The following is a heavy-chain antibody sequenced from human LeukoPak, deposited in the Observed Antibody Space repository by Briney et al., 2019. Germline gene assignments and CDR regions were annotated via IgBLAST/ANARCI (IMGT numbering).Heavy chain of an antibody. CDR1: GFTFSNYA. CDR3: VKDVGVVVAAYYFDY. Sequence: GGSLRLSCSASGFTFSNYAMHWVRQAPGKGLEYVSAISSNGGSTYHPDSVKGRFTISRDNSKNTLYLQMSSLRAEDTAVYYCVKDVGVVVAAYYFDYWGQGTLVTVSS. CDR2: ISSNGGST. D-gene: IGHD2-15*01. J-gene: IGHJ4*02. V-gene: IGHV3-64D*06.